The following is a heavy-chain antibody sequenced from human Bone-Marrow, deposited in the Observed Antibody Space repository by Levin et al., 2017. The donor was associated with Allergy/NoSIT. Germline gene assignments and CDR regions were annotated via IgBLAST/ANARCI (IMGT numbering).Heavy chain of an antibody. V-gene: IGHV3-73*01. CDR2: IRSKANSYAT. D-gene: IGHD2-2*01. CDR3: TTPAAMIAFDI. Sequence: QPGGSLRLSCAASGFTFSGSAMHWVRQASGKGLEWVGRIRSKANSYATAYAASVKGRFTISRDDSKNTAYLQMNSLKTEDTAVYYCTTPAAMIAFDIWGQGTMVTVSS. J-gene: IGHJ3*02. CDR1: GFTFSGSA.